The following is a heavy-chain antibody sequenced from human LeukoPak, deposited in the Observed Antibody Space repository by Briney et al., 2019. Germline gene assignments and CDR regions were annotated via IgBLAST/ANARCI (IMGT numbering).Heavy chain of an antibody. D-gene: IGHD5-12*01. J-gene: IGHJ4*02. V-gene: IGHV3-33*06. Sequence: PGGSLRLSCAASGFTLSSYGMHWVRQAPGKGREWVAIIFYDGSTKYYADSVKGRFTISRDNSKNTLYLQMNSLRAEDTAVYYCAQDQYSGYLAQWGQGTLVTVSS. CDR1: GFTLSSYG. CDR3: AQDQYSGYLAQ. CDR2: IFYDGSTK.